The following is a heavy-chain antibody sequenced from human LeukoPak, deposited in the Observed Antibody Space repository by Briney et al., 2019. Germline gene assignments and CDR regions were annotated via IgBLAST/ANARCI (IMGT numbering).Heavy chain of an antibody. CDR1: GYPFSSHG. D-gene: IGHD7-27*01. CDR2: ISCYNGDT. J-gene: IGHJ4*02. Sequence: ASVKVSCKASGYPFSSHGITWVRQAPGQGLEWMGWISCYNGDTHYAQNFQGRVTMTSDSSISTAYMELSSLRSEDTAIYYCVRTPPNWGFDYWGQGTLVTVSS. V-gene: IGHV1-18*01. CDR3: VRTPPNWGFDY.